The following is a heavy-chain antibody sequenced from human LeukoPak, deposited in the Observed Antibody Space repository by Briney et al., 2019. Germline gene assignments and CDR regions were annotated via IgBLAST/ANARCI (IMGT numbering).Heavy chain of an antibody. V-gene: IGHV3-11*01. CDR2: ISSSGSTI. D-gene: IGHD3-22*01. J-gene: IGHJ1*01. Sequence: GGSLRLSCAASGFTFSDYYMSWIRQAPGKGLEWVSYISSSGSTIYYADSVKGRFTISRDNAKNSLYLQMSSLRAEDTAVYYCARDPPYYYDSRYFQHWGQGTLVTVSS. CDR1: GFTFSDYY. CDR3: ARDPPYYYDSRYFQH.